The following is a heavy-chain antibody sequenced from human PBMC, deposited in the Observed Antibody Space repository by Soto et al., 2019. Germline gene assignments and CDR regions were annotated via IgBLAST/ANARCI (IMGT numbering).Heavy chain of an antibody. CDR1: GFTVSSNY. V-gene: IGHV3-66*04. Sequence: GGSLRLSCAASGFTVSSNYMSWVRQAPGKGLEWVSVIYNGGSTYYADSVKGRFTISSDNSKNTLYLQMNSLRAEDTAVYYCARPQTDSLSYYYYGMDVWGQGTTVTVSS. CDR3: ARPQTDSLSYYYYGMDV. D-gene: IGHD3-22*01. CDR2: IYNGGST. J-gene: IGHJ6*02.